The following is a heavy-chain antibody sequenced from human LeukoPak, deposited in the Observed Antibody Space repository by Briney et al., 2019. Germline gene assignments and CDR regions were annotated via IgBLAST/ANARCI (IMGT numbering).Heavy chain of an antibody. D-gene: IGHD3-22*01. CDR2: IKQDGSEK. J-gene: IGHJ3*02. V-gene: IGHV3-7*01. CDR1: RFTFSRYW. CDR3: ARDQSYYYDSSGYYFDAFDI. Sequence: PGGSLRLSCAASRFTFSRYWMSWVRQAPGKGLEWVASIKQDGSEKYYVDSVKGRFTISRDNAKNSLYLQMNSLRAEDTAVYYCARDQSYYYDSSGYYFDAFDIWGQGTMVTVSS.